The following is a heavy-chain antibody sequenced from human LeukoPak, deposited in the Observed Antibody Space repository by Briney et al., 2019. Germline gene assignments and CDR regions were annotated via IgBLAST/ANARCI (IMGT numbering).Heavy chain of an antibody. CDR3: ARGTSIAARHFDY. J-gene: IGHJ4*02. CDR2: IYYSGST. Sequence: SETLSLTCTVSGGSISSSSYYWGWIRQPPGKGLEWIGSIYYSGSTYYNPSLKSRVTISVDTSKNQFSLKLCSVTAADTAVYYCARGTSIAARHFDYWGQGTLVTVPS. D-gene: IGHD6-6*01. V-gene: IGHV4-39*07. CDR1: GGSISSSSYY.